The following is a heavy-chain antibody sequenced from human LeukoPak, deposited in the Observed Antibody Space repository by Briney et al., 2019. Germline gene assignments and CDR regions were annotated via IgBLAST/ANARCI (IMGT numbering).Heavy chain of an antibody. CDR1: GFTFSTYG. CDR3: ARAVGPFDI. J-gene: IGHJ3*02. V-gene: IGHV3-33*01. Sequence: TGGSLRLSCAAPGFTFSTYGMHWVRQAPGKGLEWVAVIWFDGSIKYYADSVKGRFTISRDNSKNTLYLQMNSLRAEDTAVYYCARAVGPFDIWGQGTIVIVSS. CDR2: IWFDGSIK.